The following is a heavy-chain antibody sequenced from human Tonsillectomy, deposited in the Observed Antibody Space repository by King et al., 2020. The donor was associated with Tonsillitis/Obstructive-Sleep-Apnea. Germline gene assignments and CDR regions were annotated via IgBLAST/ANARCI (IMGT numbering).Heavy chain of an antibody. Sequence: QLQESGPGLVKPSGTLSLTCAVSCGSISSSKWWSWVRQPPGKGLEWIGNIYHSGSTDCNPSLTSRVTISVDKAKNHFSLRLSSVTAADTAVYYCARGYCSSPSCHGDDAFDIWGQGTMVTVSS. J-gene: IGHJ3*02. CDR2: IYHSGST. CDR3: ARGYCSSPSCHGDDAFDI. V-gene: IGHV4-4*02. CDR1: CGSISSSKW. D-gene: IGHD2-2*01.